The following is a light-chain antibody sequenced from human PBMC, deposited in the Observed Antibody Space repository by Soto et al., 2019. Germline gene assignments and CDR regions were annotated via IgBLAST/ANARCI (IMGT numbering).Light chain of an antibody. CDR2: AAS. Sequence: IQLTQSPTSLFAPVGDRVIITCRASQNIRNFVAWYQQKPGKAPKLLIYAASTLQSGFPSRFSGSGSGTDFTLTINSLQPEDVATYSCQKYSSVPVFGPGTKVEIK. CDR3: QKYSSVPV. CDR1: QNIRNF. V-gene: IGKV1-27*01. J-gene: IGKJ3*01.